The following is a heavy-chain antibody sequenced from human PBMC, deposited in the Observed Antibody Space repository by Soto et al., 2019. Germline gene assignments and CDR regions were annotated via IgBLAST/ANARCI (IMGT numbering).Heavy chain of an antibody. CDR1: GFTFSSYW. Sequence: GGSLRLSCAASGFTFSSYWMSWVRQAPGKGLEWAANIKQDGSEKYYVDSVKGRFTISRDTAKNSLYLQMNSLRAEDTAVYYCAREGSGWPYYYYGMDVWGQGTTVTVSS. CDR3: AREGSGWPYYYYGMDV. D-gene: IGHD6-19*01. V-gene: IGHV3-7*01. CDR2: IKQDGSEK. J-gene: IGHJ6*02.